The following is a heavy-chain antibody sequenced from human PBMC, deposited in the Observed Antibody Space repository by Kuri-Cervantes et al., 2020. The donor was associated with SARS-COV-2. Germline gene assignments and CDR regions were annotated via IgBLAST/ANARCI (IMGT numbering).Heavy chain of an antibody. CDR2: ISSSSSYI. CDR1: GFTFSSYN. D-gene: IGHD3-10*01. J-gene: IGHJ4*02. Sequence: GGSLRLSCAASGFTFSSYNMNWVRQAPGKGLEWVSSISSSSSYIYYADSVKGRFTISRDNAKNSLYLQMNSLRAEDTAVYYCARDLKESKGMDFDYWGQGTLVTVSS. CDR3: ARDLKESKGMDFDY. V-gene: IGHV3-21*01.